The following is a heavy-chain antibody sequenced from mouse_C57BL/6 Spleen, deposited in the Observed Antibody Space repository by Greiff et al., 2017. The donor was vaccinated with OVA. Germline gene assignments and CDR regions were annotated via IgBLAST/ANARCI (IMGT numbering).Heavy chain of an antibody. V-gene: IGHV1-50*01. CDR2: IDPSDSYT. CDR3: ARGDSSGSYYFDY. J-gene: IGHJ2*01. D-gene: IGHD3-2*02. CDR1: GYTFTSYW. Sequence: VQLQQPGAELVKPGASVKLSCKASGYTFTSYWMQWVKQRPGQGLEWIGEIDPSDSYTNYNQKFKGKATLTVDTSSSTAYMQLSSLTSEDSAVYYCARGDSSGSYYFDYWGQGTTLTVSS.